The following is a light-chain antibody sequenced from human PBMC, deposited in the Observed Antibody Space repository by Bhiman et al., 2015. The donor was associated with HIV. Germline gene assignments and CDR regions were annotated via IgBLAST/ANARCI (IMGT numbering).Light chain of an antibody. J-gene: IGLJ1*01. CDR2: QDS. CDR1: KLGDKY. V-gene: IGLV3-1*01. CDR3: QAWDSSTYV. Sequence: YELTQPPSVSVYPGQTASITCSGDKLGDKYACWYQQKPGQSPVLVIYQDSKRPSGIPERFSGSNSGNTATLTISGTQAMDEADYYCQAWDSSTYVFGTGTKVTVL.